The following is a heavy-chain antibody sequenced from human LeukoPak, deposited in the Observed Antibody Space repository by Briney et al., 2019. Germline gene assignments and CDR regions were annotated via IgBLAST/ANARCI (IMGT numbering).Heavy chain of an antibody. V-gene: IGHV3-23*01. J-gene: IGHJ4*02. CDR3: AKDGSYYFDY. CDR2: VGGTDGRT. Sequence: PGGSLRLSCAASGFTFSTYNMNWVRQAPGKGLEWVSAVGGTDGRTYYAAFVKGRFTIYCDNYKNTLYLQMNSLRAEDTAVYYCAKDGSYYFDYWGQGTLVTVSS. CDR1: GFTFSTYN.